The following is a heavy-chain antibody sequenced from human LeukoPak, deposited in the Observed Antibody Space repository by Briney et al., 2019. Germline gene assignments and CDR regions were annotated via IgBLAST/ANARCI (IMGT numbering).Heavy chain of an antibody. J-gene: IGHJ4*02. CDR2: IYYSGST. Sequence: KSSETLSLTCTVSGVSISNFYWSWIRQPPGKGLEWIGFIYYSGSTNYNPSLKSRVSLSVDGSKNQFSLKVNSVTAADTAVYYCTGQSAPYDYNSGSPYFDNWGQGDLVTVSS. CDR1: GVSISNFY. CDR3: TGQSAPYDYNSGSPYFDN. D-gene: IGHD3-10*01. V-gene: IGHV4-59*01.